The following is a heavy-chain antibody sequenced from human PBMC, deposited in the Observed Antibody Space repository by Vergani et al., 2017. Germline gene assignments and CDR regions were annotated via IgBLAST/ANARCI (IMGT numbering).Heavy chain of an antibody. J-gene: IGHJ4*02. CDR1: GFSFSTYW. Sequence: EVHLVESGGGLVQPGGSLRLSCAASGFSFSTYWMSWVRQGPGKGLEWVDNIKQDGSEQYYVDSLRGRFTISRDNAKNSVYLQMNSLRAEDTAVYYCARDDYRNYMYYFDYGGEGALVSVSS. CDR3: ARDDYRNYMYYFDY. D-gene: IGHD4-11*01. V-gene: IGHV3-7*01. CDR2: IKQDGSEQ.